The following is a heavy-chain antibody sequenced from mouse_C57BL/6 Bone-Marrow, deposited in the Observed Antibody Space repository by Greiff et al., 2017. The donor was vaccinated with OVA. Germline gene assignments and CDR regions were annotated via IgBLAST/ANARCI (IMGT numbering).Heavy chain of an antibody. Sequence: EVMLVESGGGLVQPGGSLSLSCAASGFTFTDYYMSWVRQPPGKALEWLGFIRNKANGYTTEYSASVKGRFTISRDISQSILYLQMNALRAEDSATYYCARSSSLRSYGSTWFAYWGQGTLVTVSA. CDR3: ARSSSLRSYGSTWFAY. D-gene: IGHD1-1*01. V-gene: IGHV7-3*01. J-gene: IGHJ3*01. CDR2: IRNKANGYTT. CDR1: GFTFTDYY.